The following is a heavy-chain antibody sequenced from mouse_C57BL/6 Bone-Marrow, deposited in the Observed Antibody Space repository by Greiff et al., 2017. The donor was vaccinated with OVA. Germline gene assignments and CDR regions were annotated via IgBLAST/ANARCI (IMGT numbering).Heavy chain of an antibody. D-gene: IGHD1-1*01. CDR3: AREGYGSSGYFDV. V-gene: IGHV3-3*01. J-gene: IGHJ1*03. CDR2: TFYSGIT. CDR1: GFSINSDCY. Sequence: EVQVVESGPSLVRPSQTLSLTCTVTGFSINSDCYWIWIRQFPGNKLEYIGYTFYSGITYYNPSLESRTYITRDPSKNQFSLKLSSVTTEDTATYYCAREGYGSSGYFDVWGTGTTVTVSS.